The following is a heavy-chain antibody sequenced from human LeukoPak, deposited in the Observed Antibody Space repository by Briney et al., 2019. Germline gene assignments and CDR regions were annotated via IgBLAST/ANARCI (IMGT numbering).Heavy chain of an antibody. CDR3: ARGRYSAGDNWFDP. J-gene: IGHJ5*02. CDR2: IHYSGST. V-gene: IGHV4-59*01. Sequence: SGTLSLTCTVSGGSIISYYWSWIRQPPGKGLEWIGYIHYSGSTNYNPSLKSRVTISVDTSKNQFSLKLTSVTAADTAVYYCARGRYSAGDNWFDPWGQGTLVTVSS. D-gene: IGHD3-9*01. CDR1: GGSIISYY.